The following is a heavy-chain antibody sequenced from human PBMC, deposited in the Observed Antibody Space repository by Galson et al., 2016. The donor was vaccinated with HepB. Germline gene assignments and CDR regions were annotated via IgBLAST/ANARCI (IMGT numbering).Heavy chain of an antibody. Sequence: SVKVSCKASGYIFTNYGMSWVRQAPGQGLEWMGWISTYNGDTDYAQTFQGRVNTTTDISTRTVHMELRSLRSDDTAGCDCASAWHYSGRPFDCWGQGTLVTVSA. CDR3: ASAWHYSGRPFDC. CDR1: GYIFTNYG. V-gene: IGHV1-18*04. D-gene: IGHD3-10*01. CDR2: ISTYNGDT. J-gene: IGHJ4*02.